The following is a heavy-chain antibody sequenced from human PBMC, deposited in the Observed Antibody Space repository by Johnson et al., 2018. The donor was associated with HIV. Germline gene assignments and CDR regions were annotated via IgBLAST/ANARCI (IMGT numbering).Heavy chain of an antibody. CDR3: ARDLKSYYDSSGYFDAFDI. CDR1: GFTFDDYA. D-gene: IGHD3-22*01. J-gene: IGHJ3*02. Sequence: VQLVESWGGLVQPGGSLRLSCAASGFTFDDYAMHWVRQAPGKGLEWVSGISWNSGSIGYADSVKGRFTISRDNAKNSLYLQMNSLRAEDTALYYCARDLKSYYDSSGYFDAFDIWA. V-gene: IGHV3-9*01. CDR2: ISWNSGSI.